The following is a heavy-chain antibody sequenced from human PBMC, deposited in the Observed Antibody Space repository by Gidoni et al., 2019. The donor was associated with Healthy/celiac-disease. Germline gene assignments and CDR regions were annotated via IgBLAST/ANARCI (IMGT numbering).Heavy chain of an antibody. D-gene: IGHD6-19*01. CDR1: GCTFDDYA. J-gene: IGHJ6*02. V-gene: IGHV3-9*01. Sequence: EVQRVESGGGLVQTGRSVRLSCAASGCTFDDYAMHWVRQAPGKGLEWVSGISWNSGSIGYADSVKGRFTISRDNAKNSLYLQMNSLRAEDTALYYCAKDLFSVRYYYGMDVWGQGTTVTVSS. CDR3: AKDLFSVRYYYGMDV. CDR2: ISWNSGSI.